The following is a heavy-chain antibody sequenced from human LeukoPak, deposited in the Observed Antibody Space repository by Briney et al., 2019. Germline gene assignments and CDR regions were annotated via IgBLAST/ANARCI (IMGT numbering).Heavy chain of an antibody. Sequence: ASETLSLTCGVSGGSVTSTNWWPWVRQPPGKGLEWIGEVHLDGRTNYNPSLKSRLTMSVDLSENHASLKLTSVTAADTAVYYCAREGGFYRPLDYSGQGTLVTVSA. CDR2: VHLDGRT. CDR3: AREGGFYRPLDY. CDR1: GGSVTSTNW. J-gene: IGHJ4*02. V-gene: IGHV4-4*02. D-gene: IGHD3-3*01.